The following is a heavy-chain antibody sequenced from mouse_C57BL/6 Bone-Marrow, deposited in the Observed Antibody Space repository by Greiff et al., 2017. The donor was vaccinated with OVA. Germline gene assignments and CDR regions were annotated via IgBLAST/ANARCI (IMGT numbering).Heavy chain of an antibody. D-gene: IGHD3-2*02. CDR3: ASDSSGPAMDY. V-gene: IGHV3-6*01. Sequence: EVQLQESGPGLVKPSQSLSLTCSVTGYSITSGYYWNWIRQFPGNKLEWMGYISYDGSNNYNPSLKNRISITRDTSKNQFFLKLNSVTTEDTATYYCASDSSGPAMDYWGQGTSVTVSS. J-gene: IGHJ4*01. CDR1: GYSITSGYY. CDR2: ISYDGSN.